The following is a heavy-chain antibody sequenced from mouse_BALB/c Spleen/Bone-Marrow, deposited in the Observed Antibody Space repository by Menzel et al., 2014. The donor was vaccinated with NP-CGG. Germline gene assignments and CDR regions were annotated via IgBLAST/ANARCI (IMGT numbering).Heavy chain of an antibody. Sequence: VHVKQSGPKLVKPGASVKISCKASGYTFTDYNMHWVKQNHGKSLEWIGYIYPYNGNTGYNQKFKSKATLTVDNSSSTAYMELRSLTSEDSAVYYCARGVYYDYDVWFANWGQGTLVTVSA. D-gene: IGHD2-4*01. V-gene: IGHV1S29*02. CDR3: ARGVYYDYDVWFAN. CDR2: IYPYNGNT. CDR1: GYTFTDYN. J-gene: IGHJ3*01.